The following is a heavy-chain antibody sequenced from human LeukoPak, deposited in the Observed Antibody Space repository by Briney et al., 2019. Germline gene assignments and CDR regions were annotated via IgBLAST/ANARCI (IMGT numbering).Heavy chain of an antibody. D-gene: IGHD3-22*01. CDR2: IYYSGST. J-gene: IGHJ5*02. Sequence: SETLSLTCTVSGGSISSYYWSWIRQPPGKGLEWIGYIYYSGSTNYNPSLKSRVTISVDTSKNQFSLKLSSVTAADTAVYYCARDIIDSSGYYAGWFDPWGQRTLVTVSS. CDR1: GGSISSYY. V-gene: IGHV4-59*01. CDR3: ARDIIDSSGYYAGWFDP.